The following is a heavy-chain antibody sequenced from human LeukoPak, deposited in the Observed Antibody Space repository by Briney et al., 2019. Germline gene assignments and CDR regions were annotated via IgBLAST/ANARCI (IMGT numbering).Heavy chain of an antibody. V-gene: IGHV5-51*01. CDR3: ARHGLSPVLDYGDYTAGY. Sequence: KYGESLKISCKGSGYSFTSYWIGWVRQMPGKGLEWMGIIYPGDSDTRYSPSFQGQVTISADKSISTAYLQWSSLKASDTAMYYCARHGLSPVLDYGDYTAGYWGQGTLVTVSS. CDR1: GYSFTSYW. CDR2: IYPGDSDT. D-gene: IGHD4-17*01. J-gene: IGHJ4*02.